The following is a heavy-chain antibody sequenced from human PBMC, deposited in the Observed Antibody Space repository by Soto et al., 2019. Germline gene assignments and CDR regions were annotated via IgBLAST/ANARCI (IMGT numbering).Heavy chain of an antibody. Sequence: QVQLVESGGGVVQPGTSLRLSCAASGFTFSGYGVHWVRQAPGKGLEWVATISYDETATYYSDSVKGRFTISRDNSKNTLFLQMNDLTTEDTALYYCAKDKGGTPYYIDSWGQGILVTVSS. CDR2: ISYDETAT. CDR1: GFTFSGYG. J-gene: IGHJ4*02. CDR3: AKDKGGTPYYIDS. V-gene: IGHV3-30*18. D-gene: IGHD6-25*01.